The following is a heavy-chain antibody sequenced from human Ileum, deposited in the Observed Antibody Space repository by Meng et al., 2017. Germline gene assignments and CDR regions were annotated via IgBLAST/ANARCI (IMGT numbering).Heavy chain of an antibody. CDR1: GYTFTGYY. D-gene: IGHD3-10*02. CDR3: ARECSQAGMDV. V-gene: IGHV1-2*06. J-gene: IGHJ6*02. CDR2: MNPNSGGT. Sequence: ASVKVSCKASGYTFTGYYMHWVRQAPGQGLEWMGRMNPNSGGTNNAQKFQGRVTMTRDTSNNTAYVDLSSLRSDDTAVYFCARECSQAGMDVWGQGTTVTVSS.